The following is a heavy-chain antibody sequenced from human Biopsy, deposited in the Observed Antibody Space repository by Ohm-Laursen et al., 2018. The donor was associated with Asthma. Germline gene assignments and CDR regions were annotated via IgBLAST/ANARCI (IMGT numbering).Heavy chain of an antibody. CDR2: IKHDGTEK. V-gene: IGHV3-7*01. CDR1: GFTFGDYW. CDR3: ARGFICRGDHCPGPSAFDM. J-gene: IGHJ3*02. D-gene: IGHD2-15*01. Sequence: SLRLSCSASGFTFGDYWMSWVRQVPGKGLEWVANIKHDGTEKNHVDSLKGRFTISRDNAKNSLYLQMNSLRAEDTAVYYCARGFICRGDHCPGPSAFDMWGQGTMVTVSS.